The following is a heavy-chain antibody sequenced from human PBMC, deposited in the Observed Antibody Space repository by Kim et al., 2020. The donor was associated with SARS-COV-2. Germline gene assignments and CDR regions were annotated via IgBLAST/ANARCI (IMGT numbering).Heavy chain of an antibody. J-gene: IGHJ4*02. D-gene: IGHD3-10*01. Sequence: ASVKVSCKASGYTFTSYGISWVRQAPGQGLEWMGWISAYNGNTNYAQKLQGRVTMTTDTSTSTAYMELRSPRSDDTAVYYCARDKINQLLWFGELFSYWGQGTLVTVSS. CDR2: ISAYNGNT. V-gene: IGHV1-18*01. CDR1: GYTFTSYG. CDR3: ARDKINQLLWFGELFSY.